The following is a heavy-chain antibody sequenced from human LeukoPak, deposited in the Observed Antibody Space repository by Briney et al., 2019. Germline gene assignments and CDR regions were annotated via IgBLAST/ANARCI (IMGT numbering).Heavy chain of an antibody. V-gene: IGHV5-51*01. Sequence: GESLKISCQASGYSFMTYWIGWVRQMPGKGLEWMAIIYPGDSDTKYSPSFQDQVTISADKSINTAYLQWSSLKASDTAMYYCARQLWLRMGMDVWGKGTTVTVSS. CDR3: ARQLWLRMGMDV. CDR1: GYSFMTYW. CDR2: IYPGDSDT. D-gene: IGHD5-18*01. J-gene: IGHJ6*03.